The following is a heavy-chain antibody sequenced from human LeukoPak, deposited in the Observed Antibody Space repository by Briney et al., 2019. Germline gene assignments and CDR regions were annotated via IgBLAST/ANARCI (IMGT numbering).Heavy chain of an antibody. Sequence: GGSLTLSCAVSGFTANTHHMAWVRQAPGKHLEWFSVRQPGNVSYYADSVTGRFTTSTDTSKNTVYLQMTDLRVEDTALYYCARERDYDTYFDYWGQGTLVIVSS. CDR3: ARERDYDTYFDY. J-gene: IGHJ4*01. CDR2: RQPGNVS. CDR1: GFTANTHH. D-gene: IGHD3-22*01. V-gene: IGHV3-53*01.